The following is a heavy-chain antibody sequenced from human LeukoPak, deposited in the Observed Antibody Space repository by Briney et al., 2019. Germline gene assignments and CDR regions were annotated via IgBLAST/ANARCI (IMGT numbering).Heavy chain of an antibody. D-gene: IGHD1-26*01. V-gene: IGHV4-39*01. CDR2: IYYSGST. CDR1: GGSISSSSYY. J-gene: IGHJ4*02. CDR3: ARAMGAIDY. Sequence: PSETLSLTCTVSGGSISSSSYYWGWIRQPPGKGLEWIGSIYYSGSTYYNPSLKSRVTISVDTSKNQFSLKLGSVTAADTAVYYCARAMGAIDYWGQGTLVTVSS.